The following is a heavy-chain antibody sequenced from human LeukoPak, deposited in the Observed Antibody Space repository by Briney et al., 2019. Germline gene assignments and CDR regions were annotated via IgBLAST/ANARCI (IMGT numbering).Heavy chain of an antibody. V-gene: IGHV3-30-3*01. CDR1: GFTFSSYA. J-gene: IGHJ4*02. CDR3: ASLDQPDY. Sequence: PGRSLRLSCAASGFTFSSYAMHWVRQAPGKGLEWVAVISYDGSNKYYADSVKGRFTISRDNSKNTLYLQMNSLRAEDTAVYYCASLDQPDYGGQGPRVTVSS. CDR2: ISYDGSNK.